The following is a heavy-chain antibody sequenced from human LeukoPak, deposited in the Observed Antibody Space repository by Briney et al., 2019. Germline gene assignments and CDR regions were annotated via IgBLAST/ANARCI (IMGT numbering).Heavy chain of an antibody. CDR3: ARRAGDYSHPYDY. J-gene: IGHJ4*02. CDR2: ISGNGGST. Sequence: GGSLRLSCAASGFTFSSYAMNWVRQAPGKGLEWVASISGNGGSTYYADSVKGRFTISRDNSKNTVHLQMNSLRAEDTAMYYCARRAGDYSHPYDYWGQGTLVTVSS. CDR1: GFTFSSYA. D-gene: IGHD3-22*01. V-gene: IGHV3-23*01.